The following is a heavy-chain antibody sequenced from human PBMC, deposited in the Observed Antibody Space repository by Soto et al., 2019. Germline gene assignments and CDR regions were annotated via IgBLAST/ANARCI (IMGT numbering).Heavy chain of an antibody. V-gene: IGHV4-59*13. CDR3: ARGTYYGSADF. CDR1: PGSISFTSYF. D-gene: IGHD3-10*01. Sequence: SETLSLTCAVSPGSISFTSYFWSWRRPPPGKGLELIGYIYYTGRTTYNPSLKSRVTISVDTSKNQFSLRLSSVIAADTAVYYCARGTYYGSADFWGPGTQVTVSS. J-gene: IGHJ4*02. CDR2: IYYTGRT.